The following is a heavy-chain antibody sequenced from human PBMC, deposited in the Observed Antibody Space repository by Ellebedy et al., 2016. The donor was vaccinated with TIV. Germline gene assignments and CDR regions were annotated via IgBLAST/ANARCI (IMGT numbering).Heavy chain of an antibody. Sequence: GESLKISCAASGFTFANYAMKWVRQVPGKGLEWFSSISGRDGRTSYTDSAKGRFTISRDNSKNTLFLQMNNLRVEETAMYYCARDDALDGGYLDSWGQGTLVTVSS. J-gene: IGHJ4*02. V-gene: IGHV3-23*01. CDR2: ISGRDGRT. D-gene: IGHD3-16*01. CDR1: GFTFANYA. CDR3: ARDDALDGGYLDS.